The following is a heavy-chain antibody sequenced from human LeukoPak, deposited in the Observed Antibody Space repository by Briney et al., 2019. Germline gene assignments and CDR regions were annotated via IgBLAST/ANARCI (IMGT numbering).Heavy chain of an antibody. CDR2: IRYDGSNK. CDR3: AMDIVVVPAATGRTTG. D-gene: IGHD2-2*03. Sequence: GRSLNLSWAPPGFPFISYGMPGVRKAPAKGRGGVPVIRYDGSNKYYADSVKGRFTISRDNSKNTLYLQMNSLRAEDTAVYYCAMDIVVVPAATGRTTGWGQGTLVTVSS. J-gene: IGHJ4*02. V-gene: IGHV3-33*01. CDR1: GFPFISYG.